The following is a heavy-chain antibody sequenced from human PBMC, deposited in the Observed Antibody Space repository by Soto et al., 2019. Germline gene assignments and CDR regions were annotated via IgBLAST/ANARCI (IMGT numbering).Heavy chain of an antibody. Sequence: PSETLSLTCTVSGGSISSGGYYWSWIRQHPGKGLEWIGYIYYSGSTYYNPSLKSRVTISVDTSKNQFSLKLSSVTAADTAVYYCARFHRIYDILTGYYKRYFDDWGQGTLVTVSS. CDR2: IYYSGST. CDR3: ARFHRIYDILTGYYKRYFDD. D-gene: IGHD3-9*01. J-gene: IGHJ4*02. V-gene: IGHV4-31*03. CDR1: GGSISSGGYY.